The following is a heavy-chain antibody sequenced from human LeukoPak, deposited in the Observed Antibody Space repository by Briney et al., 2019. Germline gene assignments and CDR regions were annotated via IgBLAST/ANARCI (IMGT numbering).Heavy chain of an antibody. D-gene: IGHD3-10*01. Sequence: SQTLSLTCTVSGGSISSGDYYWSWIRQPPGKGLEWIGYIYYSGSTYYNPSLKSRVTISVDTSKNQFSLKLSSVTAADTAVYYCARGLCLGYRGVTKFDPWGQGTLVTVSS. CDR1: GGSISSGDYY. V-gene: IGHV4-30-4*01. CDR3: ARGLCLGYRGVTKFDP. J-gene: IGHJ5*02. CDR2: IYYSGST.